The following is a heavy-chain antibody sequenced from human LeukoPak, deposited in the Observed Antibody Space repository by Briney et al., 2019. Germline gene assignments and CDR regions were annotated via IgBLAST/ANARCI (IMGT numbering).Heavy chain of an antibody. Sequence: SQTLSLTCTVSGGSISSGGYYWGWIPQHPGKGLEWICHIYYSGSTYYNPSLHSRFTISVDPSKHQFSLKLSEVTAADTAMYYCGKGDGSGSYYKDWGQGTLVTVSS. J-gene: IGHJ4*02. CDR3: GKGDGSGSYYKD. CDR1: GGSISSGGYY. D-gene: IGHD3-10*01. V-gene: IGHV4-31*03. CDR2: IYYSGST.